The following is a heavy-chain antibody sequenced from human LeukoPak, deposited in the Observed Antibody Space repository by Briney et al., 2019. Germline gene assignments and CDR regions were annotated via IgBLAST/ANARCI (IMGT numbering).Heavy chain of an antibody. D-gene: IGHD5-18*01. V-gene: IGHV3-23*01. CDR3: ATYRQVMLPFEA. Sequence: GGSLRLSCAASGFTFSSYGMSWVRQAPGKGLEWVSAISGSGGSTYYADSVKGRFTISRDNSKNTLYLQMNSLRGEDTAIYYCATYRQVMLPFEAWGQGTLVTVSS. J-gene: IGHJ5*02. CDR1: GFTFSSYG. CDR2: ISGSGGST.